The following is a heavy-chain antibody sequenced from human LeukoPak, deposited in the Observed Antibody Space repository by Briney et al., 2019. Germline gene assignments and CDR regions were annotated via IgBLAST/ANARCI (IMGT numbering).Heavy chain of an antibody. D-gene: IGHD6-13*01. Sequence: SETLSLTCTVSGGSISDNYWSWIRQPPGKGLEWIGYAYYSGHTNYDSSLKSRVTMSVDTSKNQFSLKLSSVTAADTAVYYCARDGAAGIYYYYYGMDVWGQGTTVTVSS. J-gene: IGHJ6*02. CDR2: AYYSGHT. CDR3: ARDGAAGIYYYYYGMDV. CDR1: GGSISDNY. V-gene: IGHV4-59*12.